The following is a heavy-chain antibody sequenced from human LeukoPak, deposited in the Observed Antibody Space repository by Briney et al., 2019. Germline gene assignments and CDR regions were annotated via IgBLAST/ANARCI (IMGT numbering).Heavy chain of an antibody. J-gene: IGHJ4*02. CDR2: IIPIFGIA. V-gene: IGHV1-69*04. Sequence: SVKVSCEASGGTFSSYAISWVRQAPGQGLEWMGRIIPIFGIANYAQKFQGRVTITADKSTSTAYMELSSLRSEDTAVYYCARGSVIVGATTFDYWGQGTLVTVSS. CDR3: ARGSVIVGATTFDY. CDR1: GGTFSSYA. D-gene: IGHD1-26*01.